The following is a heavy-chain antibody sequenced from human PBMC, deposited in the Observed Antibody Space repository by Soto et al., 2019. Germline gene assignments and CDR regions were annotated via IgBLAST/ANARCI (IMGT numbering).Heavy chain of an antibody. V-gene: IGHV3-21*06. Sequence: EVQLVESGGGLVKPGGSLRLSCAASGFTFTRYSMNWVRQAPGKGLEWVSSISSTTNIYYGDSMKGRFTISRDNAKNSLYLEMNSLRAEDTAVYYCARESEDLTSNFDYWGQGTRSPSPQ. CDR3: ARESEDLTSNFDY. CDR2: ISSTTNI. CDR1: GFTFTRYS. J-gene: IGHJ4*02.